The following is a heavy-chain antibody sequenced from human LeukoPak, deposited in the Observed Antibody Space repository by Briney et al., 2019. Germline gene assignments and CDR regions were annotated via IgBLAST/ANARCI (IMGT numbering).Heavy chain of an antibody. J-gene: IGHJ4*02. V-gene: IGHV3-73*01. CDR3: TRYTSTPFDY. CDR2: IRSKANSYAT. D-gene: IGHD2-2*02. CDR1: GFTFSGSA. Sequence: GGSLRLSCAASGFTFSGSAMHWVRQASGKGLEWVGRIRSKANSYATAYAASVKGRFTISRDDPKNTAYLQMNSLKPEDTAVYYCTRYTSTPFDYWGQGTLVTVSS.